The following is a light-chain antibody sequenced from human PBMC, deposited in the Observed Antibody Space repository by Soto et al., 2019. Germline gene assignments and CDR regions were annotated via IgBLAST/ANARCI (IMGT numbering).Light chain of an antibody. J-gene: IGKJ2*01. Sequence: DIVMTQSPDSLAVSLGERATINCKSSQSVLYSSNNKNYLAWYRQKPGQPPKLIIYWASIRESGVPDRISGSRSGTDFPLTISSLQAEDVAVYYCQQYYSTPPYTFGQGTKLEIK. CDR2: WAS. V-gene: IGKV4-1*01. CDR3: QQYYSTPPYT. CDR1: QSVLYSSNNKNY.